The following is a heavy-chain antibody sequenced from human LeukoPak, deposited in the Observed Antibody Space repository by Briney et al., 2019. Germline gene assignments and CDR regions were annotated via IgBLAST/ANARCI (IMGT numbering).Heavy chain of an antibody. CDR3: ATDHGSSWYGAFDI. CDR1: GYTFTGYY. V-gene: IGHV1-2*02. Sequence: ASVKVSCKASGYTFTGYYMHWVRQAPGQGLEWMGWINPNSGGTNYAQKFQGRVTMTRDTSISTAYMELSRLRSDDTAVYYCATDHGSSWYGAFDIWGQGTMVTVSS. CDR2: INPNSGGT. D-gene: IGHD6-13*01. J-gene: IGHJ3*02.